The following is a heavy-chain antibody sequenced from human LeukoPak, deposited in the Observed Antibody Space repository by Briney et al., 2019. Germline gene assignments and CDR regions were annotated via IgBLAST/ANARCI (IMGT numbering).Heavy chain of an antibody. CDR1: GFTFSTHG. Sequence: GGSLRLSCAGSGFTFSTHGMSWVRQTPGKGLEWVSAISGSGGSTYYADSVKGRFTISRDNSKNTLYLQMNSLRAEDTAVYYCAKSSRGYRPGAYYFDYWGQGTLVTVSS. J-gene: IGHJ4*02. V-gene: IGHV3-23*01. CDR2: ISGSGGST. D-gene: IGHD5-18*01. CDR3: AKSSRGYRPGAYYFDY.